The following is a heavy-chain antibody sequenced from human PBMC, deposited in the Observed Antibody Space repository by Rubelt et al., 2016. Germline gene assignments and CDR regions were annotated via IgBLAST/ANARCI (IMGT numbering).Heavy chain of an antibody. CDR1: GGTFSSYA. D-gene: IGHD6-13*01. J-gene: IGHJ5*02. CDR3: ARDRLHSSSWMGGKDNNWFDP. CDR2: IIPIFGTA. V-gene: IGHV1-69*06. Sequence: QVQLVQSGAEVKKPGSSVKVSCKASGGTFSSYAISWVRQAPGQGLEWMGGIIPIFGTANYAQKFQGRVTITADKSTSTADMELSSLRSEDTAVYYCARDRLHSSSWMGGKDNNWFDPWGQGTLVTVSS.